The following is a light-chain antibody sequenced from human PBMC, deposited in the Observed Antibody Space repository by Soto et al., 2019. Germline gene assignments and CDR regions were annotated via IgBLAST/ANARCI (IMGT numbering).Light chain of an antibody. J-gene: IGKJ4*01. CDR2: DAS. V-gene: IGKV3D-20*02. Sequence: EILLTRSPCTLSLSPVERGTVSFRASQSVSSSYLSWYQQKPCQAPSLLIYDASNRATGIPARFSGSGTGTDFPPTLSSLEPEAFAVYYCPHRNNSPPVTFGGGTKVDI. CDR1: QSVSSSY. CDR3: PHRNNSPPVT.